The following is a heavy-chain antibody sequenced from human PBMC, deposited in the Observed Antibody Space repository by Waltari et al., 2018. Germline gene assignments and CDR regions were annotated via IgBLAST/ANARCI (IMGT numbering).Heavy chain of an antibody. D-gene: IGHD3-22*01. CDR2: INAGNGNT. CDR1: GYTFTSYA. Sequence: QVRLVQSGAEVKKPGASVKVSCKASGYTFTSYAMHWVRQAPGQRLEWMGWINAGNGNTKDSQEFQGRVTITRDTSASTAYMELSSLRSEDMAVYYCARDNDSPEGYAFDIWGQGTMVTVSS. V-gene: IGHV1-3*03. J-gene: IGHJ3*02. CDR3: ARDNDSPEGYAFDI.